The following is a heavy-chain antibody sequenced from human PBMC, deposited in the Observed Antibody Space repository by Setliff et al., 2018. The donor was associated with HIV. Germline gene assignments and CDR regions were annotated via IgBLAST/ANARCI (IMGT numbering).Heavy chain of an antibody. D-gene: IGHD2-2*01. CDR1: GFTFSSYA. Sequence: GGSLRLSCAASGFTFSSYAMSWVRQAPGKGLEWVSAISGSGGSTYYADSVKGRFTISRDNSKSTVYLQMNSVTPEDSAMYYCAKFRYAIKSTYYFDSWGQGTLVTVS. CDR3: AKFRYAIKSTYYFDS. J-gene: IGHJ4*02. V-gene: IGHV3-23*01. CDR2: ISGSGGST.